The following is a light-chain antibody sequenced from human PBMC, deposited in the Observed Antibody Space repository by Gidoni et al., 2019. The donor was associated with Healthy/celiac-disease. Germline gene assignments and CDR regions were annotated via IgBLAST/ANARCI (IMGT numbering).Light chain of an antibody. CDR1: SSNIGAGYD. Sequence: QSVLTHPPPVSGAPGQRVTISCTGSSSNIGAGYDVHWYQQLPGTAPKLLSCGNSNRPSGVPDRFSGSKSGTSASLAITGLQAEDEADYYCQSYDSSLRRVFGGGTKLTVL. J-gene: IGLJ3*02. CDR2: GNS. CDR3: QSYDSSLRRV. V-gene: IGLV1-40*01.